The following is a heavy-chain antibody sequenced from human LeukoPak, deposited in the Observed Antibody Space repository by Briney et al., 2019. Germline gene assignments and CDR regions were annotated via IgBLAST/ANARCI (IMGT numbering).Heavy chain of an antibody. D-gene: IGHD6-13*01. CDR2: INPSGGST. V-gene: IGHV1-46*01. Sequence: ASVKVSCKASGYTFTSYYMHWVRQAPGQGLEWMGIINPSGGSTSYAQKFQGRVTMTRDTSTSTVYMELSSLRSEDTAVYYCARSGIAAAGTRPDDFDYWGQGTLVTVSS. J-gene: IGHJ4*02. CDR1: GYTFTSYY. CDR3: ARSGIAAAGTRPDDFDY.